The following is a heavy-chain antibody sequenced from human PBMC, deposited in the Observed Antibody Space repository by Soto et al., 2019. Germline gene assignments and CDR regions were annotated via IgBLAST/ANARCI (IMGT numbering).Heavy chain of an antibody. D-gene: IGHD3-16*01. CDR2: ISYDGSSK. CDR1: GFTFSSYG. V-gene: IGHV3-30*18. J-gene: IGHJ4*02. Sequence: GGSLRLSCAASGFTFSSYGIHWVRQAPGKGLEWVAVISYDGSSKYFADSVKGRFTISRDNSKNTLYLQMTCLRAEDTAVYYCAKEPSAWGNVLTLHYFDYWGQGALVTVSS. CDR3: AKEPSAWGNVLTLHYFDY.